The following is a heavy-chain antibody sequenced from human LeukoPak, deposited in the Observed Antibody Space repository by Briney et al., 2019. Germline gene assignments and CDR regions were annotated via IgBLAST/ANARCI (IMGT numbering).Heavy chain of an antibody. CDR1: GFIVSENY. Sequence: GGSLRLSCAASGFIVSENYMSWVRQAPGKGLEWVSTVYSGGLTFYADPVKGRFTISRDNSKNTLYLQMSSLRVEDTAVYYCVRDRWPGLGDFWGQGTTVTVSS. CDR3: VRDRWPGLGDF. CDR2: VYSGGLT. V-gene: IGHV3-66*01. J-gene: IGHJ6*02. D-gene: IGHD6-19*01.